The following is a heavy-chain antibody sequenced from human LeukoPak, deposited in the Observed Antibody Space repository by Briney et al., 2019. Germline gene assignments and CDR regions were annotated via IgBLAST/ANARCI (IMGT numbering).Heavy chain of an antibody. D-gene: IGHD3-22*01. CDR1: GYTFTGYY. J-gene: IGHJ4*02. V-gene: IGHV1-2*02. CDR3: ASQPSLYDSSGYYYFEDY. CDR2: INPNSGGT. Sequence: ASVKASCKASGYTFTGYYMHWVRQAPGQRLEWMEWINPNSGGTNYAQKCQGRVTMTRDTSISTAYMELSRLRSDDTAVYYCASQPSLYDSSGYYYFEDYWGQGTLVTVSS.